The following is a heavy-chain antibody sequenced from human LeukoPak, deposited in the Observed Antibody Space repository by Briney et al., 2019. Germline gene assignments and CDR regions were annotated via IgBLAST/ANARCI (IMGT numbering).Heavy chain of an antibody. CDR3: ARSTYYYGSGDFDY. CDR2: IYTSGST. D-gene: IGHD3-10*01. Sequence: PSETLSLTCTVSGGSISSYYWSWIRQPAGKGLEWIGCIYTSGSTNYNPSLKSRVTMSVDTSKNQFSLKLSSVTAADTAVYYCARSTYYYGSGDFDYWGQGTLVTVSS. J-gene: IGHJ4*02. V-gene: IGHV4-4*07. CDR1: GGSISSYY.